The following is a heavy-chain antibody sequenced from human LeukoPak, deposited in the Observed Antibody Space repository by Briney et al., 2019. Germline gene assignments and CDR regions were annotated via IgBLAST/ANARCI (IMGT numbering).Heavy chain of an antibody. V-gene: IGHV3-9*03. CDR3: AKGPTYSSSSLFDY. Sequence: GGSLRLSCAASGFTFHDYAMHWVRQAPGKGLEWVSGISWKGGTIDYADSVKGRFTISTDNAKNSLYLQMNSLRPEDMALYYCAKGPTYSSSSLFDYWGQGILVAVSS. CDR2: ISWKGGTI. D-gene: IGHD6-6*01. CDR1: GFTFHDYA. J-gene: IGHJ4*02.